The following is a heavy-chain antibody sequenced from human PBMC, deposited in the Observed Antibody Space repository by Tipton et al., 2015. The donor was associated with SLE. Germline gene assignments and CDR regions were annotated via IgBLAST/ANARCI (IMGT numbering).Heavy chain of an antibody. V-gene: IGHV4-59*08. CDR3: ARGNWNYQSY. Sequence: TLSLTCTVSGGSISSYYWSWIRQPPGKGLEWIAYIYYRGYTNYNPSLQSRVSISVDTSKNQFSLRLTSVTAADTAIYYCARGNWNYQSYWGQGTLVTVSS. CDR2: IYYRGYT. J-gene: IGHJ4*02. CDR1: GGSISSYY. D-gene: IGHD1-7*01.